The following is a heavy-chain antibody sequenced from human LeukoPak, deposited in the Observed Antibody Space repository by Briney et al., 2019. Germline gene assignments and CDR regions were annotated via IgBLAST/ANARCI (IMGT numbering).Heavy chain of an antibody. CDR3: ARVKGSSWPDS. V-gene: IGHV1-8*01. J-gene: IGHJ4*02. CDR2: MNPNSGNT. D-gene: IGHD6-13*01. CDR1: GYTFTSYD. Sequence: EASVTVSCKASGYTFTSYDINWVRQATGQGLEWMGWMNPNSGNTGYAQKFQGRVTMTRNTSISTAYMELNSLRSEDTAVYYCARVKGSSWPDSWGQGTLVTVSS.